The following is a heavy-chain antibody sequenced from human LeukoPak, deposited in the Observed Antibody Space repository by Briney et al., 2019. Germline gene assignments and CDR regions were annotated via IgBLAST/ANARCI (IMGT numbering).Heavy chain of an antibody. J-gene: IGHJ5*02. Sequence: PSETLSLTCTVSGFSISSYYWRWIRQPPGKGLEWIAYIYYSGSTNYNPSLKSRVTISVDTSKNQFSLKLSTVTAADTAVYYCARVTGPYDFWSGFDPWGQGTLVTVSS. CDR1: GFSISSYY. CDR2: IYYSGST. CDR3: ARVTGPYDFWSGFDP. D-gene: IGHD3-3*01. V-gene: IGHV4-59*01.